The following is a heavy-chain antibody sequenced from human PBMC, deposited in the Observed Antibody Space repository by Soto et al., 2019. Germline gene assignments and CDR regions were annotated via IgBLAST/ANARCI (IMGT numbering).Heavy chain of an antibody. CDR1: GGSIRDYF. CDR2: IYYSVRT. J-gene: IGHJ4*02. Sequence: SETLSLTCTVYGGSIRDYFWTWIRQPPGKGLGWIGYIYYSVRTNYNPSLKSRVSISVDTSKNHFSLQLRSVTAADTAVYYCARVGGDDFGDSGGFDYWGQGTLVTVSS. CDR3: ARVGGDDFGDSGGFDY. D-gene: IGHD4-17*01. V-gene: IGHV4-59*01.